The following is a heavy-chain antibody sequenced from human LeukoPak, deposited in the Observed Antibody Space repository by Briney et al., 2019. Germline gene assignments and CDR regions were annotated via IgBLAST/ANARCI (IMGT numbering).Heavy chain of an antibody. V-gene: IGHV5-51*01. CDR3: ANSFLEGFDP. CDR2: ISPGDSDT. J-gene: IGHJ5*02. D-gene: IGHD2-15*01. Sequence: GESLKISCKGSGYSFTSNWIGWVRQMPGKGLEWMGFISPGDSDTRYSPSFQGQVTISADKSINTAYLQWSSLKASDTAMYYRANSFLEGFDPWGQGTLVTVSS. CDR1: GYSFTSNW.